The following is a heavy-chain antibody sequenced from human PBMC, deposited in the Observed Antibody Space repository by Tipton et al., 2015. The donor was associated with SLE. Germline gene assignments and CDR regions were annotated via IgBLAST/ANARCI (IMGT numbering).Heavy chain of an antibody. CDR3: ARGVLGGSYPY. J-gene: IGHJ4*02. Sequence: TLSLTCAVYGGSFSGYYCSWIRQPPGKGLEWIGEINHSGSTNYNPSLKSRITISVDPSKNQFSLKLSSVTAADTAVYYCARGVLGGSYPYWGQGTLVTVSS. D-gene: IGHD1-26*01. CDR1: GGSFSGYY. V-gene: IGHV4-34*01. CDR2: INHSGST.